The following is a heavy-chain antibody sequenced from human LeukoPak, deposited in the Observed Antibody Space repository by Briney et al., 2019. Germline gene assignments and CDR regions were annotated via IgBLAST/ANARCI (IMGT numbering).Heavy chain of an antibody. J-gene: IGHJ6*02. CDR1: GFTFDDHA. Sequence: GGSLRLSCAASGFTFDDHAMNWVRQAPGKGLEWVSGISWNSVTKEYADSVKGRFTISRDNAKNTVYLQMNSLRTEDTAVYYCARGLPNYYGMDVWGQGTTVTVSS. CDR2: ISWNSVTK. CDR3: ARGLPNYYGMDV. V-gene: IGHV3-9*01.